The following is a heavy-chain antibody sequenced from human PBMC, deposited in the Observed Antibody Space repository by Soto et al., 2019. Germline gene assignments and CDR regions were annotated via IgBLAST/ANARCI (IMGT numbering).Heavy chain of an antibody. J-gene: IGHJ4*02. CDR3: ARHGGDVVMVRD. D-gene: IGHD2-21*01. Sequence: QVQLQESGRGLVKPSETLSLSCTVSGGSLGDVYWTWIRQPPGKEMEWIGYISTTGVTNYSPSLKSRVTMSTDTSKNQFSLNLSSVTAADTAIYFCARHGGDVVMVRDWGQGIQVTVSS. CDR1: GGSLGDVY. CDR2: ISTTGVT. V-gene: IGHV4-59*08.